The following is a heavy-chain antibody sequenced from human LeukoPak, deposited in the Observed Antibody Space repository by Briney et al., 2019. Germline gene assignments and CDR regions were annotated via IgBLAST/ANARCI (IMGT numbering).Heavy chain of an antibody. Sequence: GGSLRLSCAASASPFRNYAMHWLRQAPGKGLEWVAVIASDGNDKHLADSVKGRFTISRDNSRNTLFLQMNSLRTEDTAVYYCAKDGAMAAAGYYFDYWGQGTPVTVSS. D-gene: IGHD6-13*01. CDR1: ASPFRNYA. CDR2: IASDGNDK. V-gene: IGHV3-30*18. CDR3: AKDGAMAAAGYYFDY. J-gene: IGHJ4*02.